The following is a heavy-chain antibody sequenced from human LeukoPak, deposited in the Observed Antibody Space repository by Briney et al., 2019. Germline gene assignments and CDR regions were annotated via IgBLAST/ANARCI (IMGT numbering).Heavy chain of an antibody. J-gene: IGHJ5*02. CDR1: GYSFTSYW. V-gene: IGHV5-51*01. D-gene: IGHD5-18*01. CDR2: IYPGDSDT. CDR3: ARQDRGQLWENWFDP. Sequence: GESLKISCKGSGYSFTSYWIGWVRQMPGKGLEWMGIIYPGDSDTRYSPSFQGQVTISADKSISTAYLQWSSLKASDTAMYYCARQDRGQLWENWFDPWGQGTLVTVSS.